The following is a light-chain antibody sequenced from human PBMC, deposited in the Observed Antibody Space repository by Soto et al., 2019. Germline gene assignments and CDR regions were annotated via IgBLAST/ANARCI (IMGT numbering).Light chain of an antibody. Sequence: RTQYCTPHNGSLGDRVTITCRASQTISSWLAWYQQKPGKAPKLLIYKASTLKSGVPSRFSGSGSGTEFTLTISCLQPDDFAPYYCQLSTSYSAGLGQGTRLEIK. CDR3: QLSTSYSAG. J-gene: IGKJ5*01. CDR2: KAS. V-gene: IGKV1-5*03. CDR1: QTISSW.